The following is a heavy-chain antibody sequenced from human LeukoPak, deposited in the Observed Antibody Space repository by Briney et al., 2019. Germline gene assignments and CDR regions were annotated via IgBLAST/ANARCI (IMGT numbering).Heavy chain of an antibody. CDR2: TYYRSKWYN. J-gene: IGHJ6*03. Sequence: SQTLSLTCAISGDSVSSNSAAWNWIRQSPSRALEWLGRTYYRSKWYNDYAVSVKSRITINPDTSKNQFSLQLNSVTPEDTAVYYCARGRYYDSSGYRGSNYYYYYMDVWGKGTTVTVSS. V-gene: IGHV6-1*01. D-gene: IGHD3-22*01. CDR1: GDSVSSNSAA. CDR3: ARGRYYDSSGYRGSNYYYYYMDV.